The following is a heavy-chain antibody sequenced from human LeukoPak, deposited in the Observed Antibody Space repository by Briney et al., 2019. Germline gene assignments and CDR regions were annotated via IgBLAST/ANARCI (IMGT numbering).Heavy chain of an antibody. Sequence: ASVKVSCKASGYTFTSYYMHWVRQAPGQGLEWMGIINPSGGSTSYAQKFQGRVTITADESTSTAYMELSSLRSEDTAVYYCARGGADTARYTTWAVYYYYMDVWGKGTTVTVSS. D-gene: IGHD5-18*01. CDR2: INPSGGST. J-gene: IGHJ6*03. CDR3: ARGGADTARYTTWAVYYYYMDV. CDR1: GYTFTSYY. V-gene: IGHV1-46*01.